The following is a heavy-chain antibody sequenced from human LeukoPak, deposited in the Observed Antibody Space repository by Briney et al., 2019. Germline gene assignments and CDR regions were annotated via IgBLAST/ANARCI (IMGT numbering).Heavy chain of an antibody. D-gene: IGHD3-22*01. CDR1: GGSISSDY. Sequence: SETLSLTCTVSGGSISSDYWSWIRQPPGKGLEWIGYIYYRGSTNYNPSLKSRVTISVDTSKSQFSLKLSSVTAADTAVYYCARLSGYSSGHYYSDYWGQGTLVTVSS. J-gene: IGHJ4*02. CDR3: ARLSGYSSGHYYSDY. V-gene: IGHV4-59*01. CDR2: IYYRGST.